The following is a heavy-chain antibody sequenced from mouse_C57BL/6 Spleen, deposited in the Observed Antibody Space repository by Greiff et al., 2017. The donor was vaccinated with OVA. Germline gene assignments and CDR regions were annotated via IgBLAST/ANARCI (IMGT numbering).Heavy chain of an antibody. J-gene: IGHJ3*01. CDR2: IYPRSGNT. CDR1: GYTFTSYG. CDR3: ARYDYDDAY. V-gene: IGHV1-81*01. D-gene: IGHD2-4*01. Sequence: QVQLQQSGAELARPGASVKLSCKASGYTFTSYGISWVKQRPGQGLEWIGEIYPRSGNTYYNEKFKGKATLTADKSSSTAYMELRSLTSEDSAVYFWARYDYDDAYWGQGTLVTVSA.